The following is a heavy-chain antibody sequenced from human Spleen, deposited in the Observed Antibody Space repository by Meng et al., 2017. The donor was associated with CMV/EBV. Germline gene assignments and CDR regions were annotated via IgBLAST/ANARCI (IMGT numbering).Heavy chain of an antibody. CDR1: GFTFSSYW. V-gene: IGHV3-7*01. Sequence: GESLKISCAASGFTFSSYWMSWVRQAPGKGLEWVANINKDGSHENYVDAVKGRFTTSRDNAKNSLYLQMNSLRAEDTAVYYCARIGEGSSGTNWYFDLWGRGTLVTVSS. CDR2: INKDGSHE. J-gene: IGHJ2*01. D-gene: IGHD3-22*01. CDR3: ARIGEGSSGTNWYFDL.